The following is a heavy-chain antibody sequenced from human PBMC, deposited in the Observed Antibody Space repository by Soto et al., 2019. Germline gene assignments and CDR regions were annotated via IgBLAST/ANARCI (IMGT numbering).Heavy chain of an antibody. Sequence: SETLSLTCTVSGDSISSSTYYWIWIRQPPGKGLEWVGSMSYSGNTFDNPSLKSRVTISLDTSRNQFSLKLTSVTAADTAFYYCASSHGVYWGQGTLVTVSS. J-gene: IGHJ4*02. V-gene: IGHV4-39*01. CDR2: MSYSGNT. CDR3: ASSHGVY. D-gene: IGHD4-17*01. CDR1: GDSISSSTYY.